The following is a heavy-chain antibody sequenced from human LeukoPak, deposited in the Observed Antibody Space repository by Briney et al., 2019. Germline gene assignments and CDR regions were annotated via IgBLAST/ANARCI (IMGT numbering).Heavy chain of an antibody. D-gene: IGHD1-26*01. Sequence: GASVKVSCKASGYTFTSYGISWVRQAPGQGLEWMGWISAYNGNTNYAQKLQGRVTMTTDTSTSTAYMELRSLTSDDTAVYYRATTPPGSYLDFWGQGTLVTVSS. CDR1: GYTFTSYG. J-gene: IGHJ4*02. V-gene: IGHV1-18*01. CDR2: ISAYNGNT. CDR3: ATTPPGSYLDF.